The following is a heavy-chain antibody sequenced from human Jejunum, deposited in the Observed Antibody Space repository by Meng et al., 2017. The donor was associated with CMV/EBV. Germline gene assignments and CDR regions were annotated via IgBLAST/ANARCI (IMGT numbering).Heavy chain of an antibody. D-gene: IGHD7-27*01. Sequence: AGSGITFEGGGGGWVQQAPKEGQRWVGIKVDEGTRIFYLNSVKGRFYIYRDSTDESLFLQMSDLRVDDTAVYYYTGDGLGIRWDFDLWGQGTLVTVSS. CDR3: TGDGLGIRWDFDL. CDR1: GITFEGGG. J-gene: IGHJ4*02. CDR2: KVDEGTRI. V-gene: IGHV3-7*01.